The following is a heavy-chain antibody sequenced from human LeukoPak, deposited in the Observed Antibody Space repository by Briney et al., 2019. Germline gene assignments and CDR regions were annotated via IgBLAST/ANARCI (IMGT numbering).Heavy chain of an antibody. CDR3: ARVIYDSTGHPSFDY. D-gene: IGHD2-8*02. J-gene: IGHJ4*02. CDR1: GYMFTHFG. CDR2: ISGYTGHT. Sequence: GASVNVSCKTSGYMFTHFGLTWVRQAPGQGFEWLGWISGYTGHTNYTFKLAGRITVTIDTSTNTGYMELRSLRSDDTAMYYCARVIYDSTGHPSFDYWGRGTLVTVST. V-gene: IGHV1-18*01.